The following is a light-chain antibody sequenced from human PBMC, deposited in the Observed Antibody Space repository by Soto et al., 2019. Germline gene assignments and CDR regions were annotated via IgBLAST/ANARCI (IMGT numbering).Light chain of an antibody. CDR1: QSVSSGY. J-gene: IGKJ4*01. V-gene: IGKV3-20*01. Sequence: EIVLTQSPDTLSLSPGERATLSCRASQSVSSGYLAWYQQKPGQAPRLLIYGASSRATGIRDRFSGSGSGTDFTLTIRRLEPEDFAVYYCQQYGSSLLTFGRGTKVDIK. CDR3: QQYGSSLLT. CDR2: GAS.